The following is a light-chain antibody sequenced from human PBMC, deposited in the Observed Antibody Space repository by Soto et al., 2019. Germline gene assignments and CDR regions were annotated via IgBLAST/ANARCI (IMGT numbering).Light chain of an antibody. CDR2: DAS. Sequence: DIKMTQSRSSLSASVGDRVTITCQASQDINNYLNWYQQKPGQAPKLLIYDASGLEVGVPSRFSGSGSGTHFTLTISGLQPEDIATYYCQQFGDLTFIFGQGTRLEIK. CDR3: QQFGDLTFI. J-gene: IGKJ5*01. V-gene: IGKV1-33*01. CDR1: QDINNY.